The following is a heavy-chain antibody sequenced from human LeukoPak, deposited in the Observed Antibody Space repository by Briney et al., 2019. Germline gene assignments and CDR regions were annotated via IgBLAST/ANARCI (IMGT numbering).Heavy chain of an antibody. CDR3: ARGGGSYDILTGDYKPHDY. CDR1: GFSFSSYA. V-gene: IGHV3-30-3*01. CDR2: ISYDGSNK. J-gene: IGHJ4*02. D-gene: IGHD3-9*01. Sequence: GRSLRLSCAASGFSFSSYAMHWVRQAPGKGLEWVAVISYDGSNKYYADSVKGRFTISRDNSKNTLYLQMNSLRAEDTAVYYCARGGGSYDILTGDYKPHDYWGQGTLVTVSS.